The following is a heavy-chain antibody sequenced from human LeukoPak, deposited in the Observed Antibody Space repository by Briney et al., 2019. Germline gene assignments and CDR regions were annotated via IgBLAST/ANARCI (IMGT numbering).Heavy chain of an antibody. CDR3: AKAVTAMVADY. D-gene: IGHD5-18*01. CDR1: GFTFSSYG. CDR2: ISYDGGNN. J-gene: IGHJ4*02. Sequence: GRSLRLSCAASGFTFSSYGMHWVRQAPGKGLEWMAVISYDGGNNYYADSVKGRFTISRDNSKNTLYLQMNSLRAEDTAVYYCAKAVTAMVADYWGQGTLVTVSS. V-gene: IGHV3-30*18.